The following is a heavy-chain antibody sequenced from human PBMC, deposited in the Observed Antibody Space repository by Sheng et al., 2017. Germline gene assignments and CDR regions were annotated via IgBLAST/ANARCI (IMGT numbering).Heavy chain of an antibody. CDR2: VNHSGST. CDR3: ARGRIVGSGYDFYYFDY. J-gene: IGHJ4*02. CDR1: GGSFSGYY. Sequence: QVQLQQWGAGLLKPSETLSLTCAVYGGSFSGYYWSWIRQPPREGAWSGLGKVNHSGSTNYNPSLKSRVTISVDTSKNQFSLKLSSVTAADTAVYYCARGRIVGSGYDFYYFDYWGQGTLVTVSS. D-gene: IGHD3-22*01. V-gene: IGHV4-34*01.